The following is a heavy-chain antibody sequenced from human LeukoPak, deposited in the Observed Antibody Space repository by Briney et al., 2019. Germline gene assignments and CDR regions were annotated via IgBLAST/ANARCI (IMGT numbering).Heavy chain of an antibody. CDR3: AKDLRIISYSYYYYMDV. Sequence: GGSLRLSCAASGFTFSSYAMSWVRQAAGKGLEWVSAISGSGGSTYYADYVKGRFTISRDNSKNTLYLKMNSLRVEDTAVYYCAKDLRIISYSYYYYMDVWGKGTTVTAS. J-gene: IGHJ6*03. CDR1: GFTFSSYA. V-gene: IGHV3-23*01. CDR2: ISGSGGST. D-gene: IGHD3-16*01.